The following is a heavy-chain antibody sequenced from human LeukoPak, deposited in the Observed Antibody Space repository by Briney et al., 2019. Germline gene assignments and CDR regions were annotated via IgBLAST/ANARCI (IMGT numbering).Heavy chain of an antibody. Sequence: SETLSLTCALYGGSFNDYYWSWIRQPPGKGLEWIGEINRSGSANYNPSLKSRVTISVVTSKNQFSLKLSSVTAADTAVYYCASNYYDSSALDYWGQGTLVTVSS. CDR1: GGSFNDYY. CDR3: ASNYYDSSALDY. D-gene: IGHD3-22*01. V-gene: IGHV4-34*09. CDR2: INRSGSA. J-gene: IGHJ4*02.